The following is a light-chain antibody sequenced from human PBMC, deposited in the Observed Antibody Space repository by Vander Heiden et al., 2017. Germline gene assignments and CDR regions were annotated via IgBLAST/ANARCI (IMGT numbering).Light chain of an antibody. V-gene: IGLV2-23*02. CDR2: EVI. Sequence: ALTPPPSVSGSPGQWITASCTGTSSDVGSYNLVSWYQQHPGKAPKLMIYEVIKRPSGVSNRFSGSKSGNTASLTSSGLQAEDEAYYYCSSYARTSTVVFGGGTQLSVL. CDR1: SSDVGSYNL. J-gene: IGLJ2*01. CDR3: SSYARTSTVV.